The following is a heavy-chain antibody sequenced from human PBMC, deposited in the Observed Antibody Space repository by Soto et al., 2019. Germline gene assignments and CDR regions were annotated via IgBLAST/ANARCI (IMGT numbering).Heavy chain of an antibody. CDR2: ISGSGGST. Sequence: GESLKISCAASGFTFSSYAMSWVRQAPGKGLEWVSAISGSGGSTYYADSVKGRFTISRDNSKNTLYLQMNSLRAEDTAVYYCAKVKMVAVYYGMDVWGQGTTVTVSS. CDR1: GFTFSSYA. J-gene: IGHJ6*02. V-gene: IGHV3-23*01. CDR3: AKVKMVAVYYGMDV. D-gene: IGHD2-15*01.